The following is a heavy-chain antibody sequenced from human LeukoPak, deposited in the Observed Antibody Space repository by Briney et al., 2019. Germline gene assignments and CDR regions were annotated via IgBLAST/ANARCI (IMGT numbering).Heavy chain of an antibody. CDR2: INTNSGGT. CDR3: ARQAGSGSYGYFDY. J-gene: IGHJ4*02. V-gene: IGHV1-2*02. CDR1: GHTFTGYY. Sequence: SVKVSCKASGHTFTGYYMHWVRQAPGQGLEWMGWINTNSGGTNYAQKCQGRVTMTRDTSISTAYMELSRLRSDDTAVYYCARQAGSGSYGYFDYWGQGTLVTVSS. D-gene: IGHD1-26*01.